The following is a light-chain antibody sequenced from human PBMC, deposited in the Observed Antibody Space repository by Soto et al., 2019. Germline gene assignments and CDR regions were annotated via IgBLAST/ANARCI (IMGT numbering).Light chain of an antibody. CDR3: QVWDSSTDHRV. CDR2: DDS. Sequence: SYELTQPPSVSVAPGQTARITCGGNNIGRKAVHWYQQKPGQAPVLVVHDDSDRVSGIPERFSGSNSGNTATLTISRVEAGDEADYYCQVWDSSTDHRVFXGGTQMTVL. J-gene: IGLJ3*02. CDR1: NIGRKA. V-gene: IGLV3-21*02.